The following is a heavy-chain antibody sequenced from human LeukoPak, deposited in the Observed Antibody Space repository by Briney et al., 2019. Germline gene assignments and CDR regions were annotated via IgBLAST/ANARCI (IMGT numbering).Heavy chain of an antibody. Sequence: GGSLRLSCEASGFTFDDYAMHWVRHAPGKGLEWVSLITGDGGRTYFADSVKGRFTISRDNRKNSLYLQMNSLKTDDTALYYCAREGPIAVAGYFDYWGQATLVTVSS. D-gene: IGHD6-19*01. CDR1: GFTFDDYA. J-gene: IGHJ4*02. CDR3: AREGPIAVAGYFDY. CDR2: ITGDGGRT. V-gene: IGHV3-43*02.